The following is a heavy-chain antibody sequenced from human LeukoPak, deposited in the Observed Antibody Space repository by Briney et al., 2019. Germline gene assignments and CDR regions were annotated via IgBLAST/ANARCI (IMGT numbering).Heavy chain of an antibody. D-gene: IGHD4-23*01. V-gene: IGHV4-39*07. CDR1: GGSISSSSYY. Sequence: PSETLSLTCTVSGGSISSSSYYWGWIRQPPGKGLEWIGSIYYSGSTYYNPSLKSRVTISVDTSKNQFSLKLSSVTAADTAVYYCARSVGTTVVTPYLDFDYWGQGTLVTVSS. J-gene: IGHJ4*02. CDR3: ARSVGTTVVTPYLDFDY. CDR2: IYYSGST.